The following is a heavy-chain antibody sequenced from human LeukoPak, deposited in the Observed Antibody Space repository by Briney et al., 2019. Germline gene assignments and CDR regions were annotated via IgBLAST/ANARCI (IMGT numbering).Heavy chain of an antibody. Sequence: GGSLRLSCAASGFNFNAYSMAWVRQAPGKGLEWVSIISRASESIFYADSVKGRFTISRDNAKNSLYLQMNGLRADDTAAYYCARGATDTTRWFDPWGQGTLVTVSS. J-gene: IGHJ5*02. V-gene: IGHV3-21*01. D-gene: IGHD1-7*01. CDR3: ARGATDTTRWFDP. CDR1: GFNFNAYS. CDR2: ISRASESI.